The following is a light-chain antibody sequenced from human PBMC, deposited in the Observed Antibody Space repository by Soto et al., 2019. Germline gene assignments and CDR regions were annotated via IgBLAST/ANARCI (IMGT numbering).Light chain of an antibody. J-gene: IGKJ1*01. V-gene: IGKV3D-15*03. CDR2: GAC. Sequence: EIVMTQSPATLSVSPGERATLSCRASQSVGSNLACYRKKPDQPPRLLIYGACRATAILQGLFSGSWAGTDFLPTSSILEPEDFAVYCRQQNQSRTFGRGTKVDIK. CDR1: QSVGSN. CDR3: QQNQSRT.